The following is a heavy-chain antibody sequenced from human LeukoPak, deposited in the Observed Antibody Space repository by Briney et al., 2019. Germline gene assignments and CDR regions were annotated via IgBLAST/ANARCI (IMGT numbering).Heavy chain of an antibody. CDR3: AKDFASHYYYGMDV. CDR1: GFTFSGYA. V-gene: IGHV3-30*04. D-gene: IGHD2-21*01. CDR2: ISYDGSNK. Sequence: PGRSLRLSCAASGFTFSGYAMHWVRQAPGKGLEWVAVISYDGSNKYYADSVKGRFTISRDNSKNTLYLQMNSLRAEDTAVYYCAKDFASHYYYGMDVWGQGTTVTVSS. J-gene: IGHJ6*02.